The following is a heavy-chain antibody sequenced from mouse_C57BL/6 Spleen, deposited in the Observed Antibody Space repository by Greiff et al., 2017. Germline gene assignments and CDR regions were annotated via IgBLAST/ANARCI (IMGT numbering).Heavy chain of an antibody. J-gene: IGHJ4*01. Sequence: EVKLVESEGGLVQPGSSMKLSCTASGFTFSDYYMAWVRQVPEKGLEWVANINHDGSSTYYLDSLKSRFIISRDNAKNILYLQMSSLKSEDTATYYCARESTDSSGYGAMDYWGQGTSVTVSS. CDR3: ARESTDSSGYGAMDY. V-gene: IGHV5-16*01. CDR2: INHDGSST. CDR1: GFTFSDYY. D-gene: IGHD3-2*02.